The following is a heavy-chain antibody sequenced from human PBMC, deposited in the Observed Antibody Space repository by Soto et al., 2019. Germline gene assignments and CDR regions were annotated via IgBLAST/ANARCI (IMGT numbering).Heavy chain of an antibody. CDR2: IYHSGST. Sequence: PSETMSLTCTVSGGYIISGGYSWSWIKKPPGKGLEWIGYIYHSGSTYYNPSLKSRVTISVDRSKNQFSLKLSSVTAADTAVYYCARGMTTVTTLDYWGQGTLVTVSS. J-gene: IGHJ4*02. CDR3: ARGMTTVTTLDY. V-gene: IGHV4-30-2*01. CDR1: GGYIISGGYS. D-gene: IGHD4-4*01.